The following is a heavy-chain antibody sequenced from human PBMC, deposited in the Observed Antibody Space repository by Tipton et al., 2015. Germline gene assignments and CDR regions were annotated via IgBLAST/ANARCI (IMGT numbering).Heavy chain of an antibody. Sequence: SLRLSCAASGFTFNNYAMSWVRQSPGKGLEWVSIIGGSGGIIYYGDSVKGRFTISRDNSKNTVYLQMNSLRTDDTAVYYCASSMSVAGTGDSWGQGTLVTVSS. D-gene: IGHD6-19*01. J-gene: IGHJ4*02. CDR2: IGGSGGII. CDR3: ASSMSVAGTGDS. CDR1: GFTFNNYA. V-gene: IGHV3-23*01.